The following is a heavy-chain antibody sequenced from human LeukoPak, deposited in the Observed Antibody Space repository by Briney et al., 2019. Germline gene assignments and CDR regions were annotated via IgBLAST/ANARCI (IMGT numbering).Heavy chain of an antibody. CDR2: IKSKNDGGTP. CDR3: ISHYYGSGSYDY. V-gene: IGHV3-15*01. Sequence: KPGGSLRLSCAASGFTFSNAWMSWVRQAPGEGLEWVGRIKSKNDGGTPDYAAPVKGRFTISRDDSKNTLYLQMNSLKTDEDTAVYYCISHYYGSGSYDYWGQGTLVTVSS. J-gene: IGHJ4*02. D-gene: IGHD3-10*01. CDR1: GFTFSNAW.